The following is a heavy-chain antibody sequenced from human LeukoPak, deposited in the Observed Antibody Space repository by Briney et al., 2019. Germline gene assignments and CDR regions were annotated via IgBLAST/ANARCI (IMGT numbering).Heavy chain of an antibody. CDR2: IIPILGIA. V-gene: IGHV1-69*04. D-gene: IGHD3-10*01. CDR1: GGTFSSYA. CDR3: ARDGTYGSGSYVLYYFDY. J-gene: IGHJ4*02. Sequence: GASVKASCKASGGTFSSYAISWVRQAPGQGLEWMGRIIPILGIANYAQKFQGRVTITADKSTSTAYMELSSLRSEDTAVYYCARDGTYGSGSYVLYYFDYWGQGTLVTVSS.